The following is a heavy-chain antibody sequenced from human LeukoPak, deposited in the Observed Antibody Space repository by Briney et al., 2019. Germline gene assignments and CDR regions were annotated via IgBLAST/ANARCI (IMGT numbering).Heavy chain of an antibody. CDR1: GFTFSAYW. V-gene: IGHV3-7*01. J-gene: IGHJ4*02. CDR2: IKQDGSEK. CDR3: ARGGSSTSCYSQ. D-gene: IGHD2-2*01. Sequence: WGSLRLSCAASGFTFSAYWMSWVRQAPGKGLERVANIKQDGSEKYYVDSVKGRFSISRDNAKNSLYLQMNSLRAEDTAVYFCARGGSSTSCYSQWGQGTLVTVSS.